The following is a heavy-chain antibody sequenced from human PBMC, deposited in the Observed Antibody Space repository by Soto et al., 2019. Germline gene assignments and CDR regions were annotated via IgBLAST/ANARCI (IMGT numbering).Heavy chain of an antibody. CDR3: TTDSTGTGPLDYYYYGMDV. CDR1: GFTFSNAW. D-gene: IGHD1-1*01. V-gene: IGHV3-15*01. J-gene: IGHJ6*02. CDR2: IKSKTDGGTT. Sequence: EVQLVESGGGLVKPGGSLRLSCAASGFTFSNAWMSWVRQAPGKGLEWVGRIKSKTDGGTTDYAAPVKGRFTISRDDSKNTLYLQMNSLKTEDTAVYYCTTDSTGTGPLDYYYYGMDVWGQGTTVTVSS.